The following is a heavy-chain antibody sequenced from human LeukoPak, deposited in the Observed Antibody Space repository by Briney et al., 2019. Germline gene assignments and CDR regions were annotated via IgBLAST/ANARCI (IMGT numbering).Heavy chain of an antibody. V-gene: IGHV3-23*01. CDR1: GFTFSSYD. J-gene: IGHJ4*02. Sequence: GSLRLSCAVSGFTFSSYDMSWVRQAPGKGLEWVSGISGSGGSTYYADSVKGRFTISRDTSKNALYLQMNSLRVEDTAVYYCAKVGQNYDRLTYYFDYWGQGTLVTVSS. CDR3: AKVGQNYDRLTYYFDY. CDR2: ISGSGGST. D-gene: IGHD3-9*01.